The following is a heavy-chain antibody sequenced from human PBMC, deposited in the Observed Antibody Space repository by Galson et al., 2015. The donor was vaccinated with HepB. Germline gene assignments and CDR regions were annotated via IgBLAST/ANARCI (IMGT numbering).Heavy chain of an antibody. CDR2: ISASSSYT. D-gene: IGHD3-22*01. CDR3: ARESYDSSTYYLKWFDP. J-gene: IGHJ5*02. CDR1: GFSFSSYS. V-gene: IGHV3-21*01. Sequence: LRLSCAASGFSFSSYSMTWVRQAPGKGLEWVSSISASSSYTDYADSVRGRFTISRDNVKKSLFLQMNSLRAEDTAVYFCARESYDSSTYYLKWFDPWGQGTLVTVSS.